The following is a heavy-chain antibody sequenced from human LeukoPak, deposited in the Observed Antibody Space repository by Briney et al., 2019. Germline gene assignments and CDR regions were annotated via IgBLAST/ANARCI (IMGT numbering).Heavy chain of an antibody. CDR3: ARAGESSGWYGGNYYYYMDV. CDR2: IYHSGST. D-gene: IGHD6-19*01. Sequence: SETLSLTCTVSGGSLSNYYWGWIRQPPGKGLEWIGSIYHSGSTYYNPSLKSRVTISVDTSKNQFSLKLSSVTAADTAVYYCARAGESSGWYGGNYYYYMDVWGKGTTVTVSS. CDR1: GGSLSNYY. J-gene: IGHJ6*03. V-gene: IGHV4-38-2*02.